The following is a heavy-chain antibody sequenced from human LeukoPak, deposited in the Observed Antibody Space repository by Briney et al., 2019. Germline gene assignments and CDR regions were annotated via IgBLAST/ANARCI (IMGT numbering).Heavy chain of an antibody. CDR3: ARGYEFIYYYGMDV. D-gene: IGHD3-3*01. V-gene: IGHV3-48*03. J-gene: IGHJ6*02. Sequence: PGGSLRLSCAASGFSFSSFAMNWVRQAPGKGLEWISYISSSGSTIYNADSVKGRFTISRDNAKNSLSLQMNSLRAEDTAVYYCARGYEFIYYYGMDVWGQGTTVTVSS. CDR1: GFSFSSFA. CDR2: ISSSGSTI.